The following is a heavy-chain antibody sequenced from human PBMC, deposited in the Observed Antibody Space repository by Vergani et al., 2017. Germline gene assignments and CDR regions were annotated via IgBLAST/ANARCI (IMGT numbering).Heavy chain of an antibody. CDR3: AGDTNSWQRADY. CDR2: IYYSGST. J-gene: IGHJ4*02. Sequence: QVQLQESGPGLVKPSETLSLTCTVSNDSVSNTFYYWGWIRQTPGKGLEWIGSIYYSGSTNYNPSLKSRVTISVDTSKIQFSLRLTYVTAADTALYFCAGDTNSWQRADYWGRGTLVTVSS. CDR1: NDSVSNTFYY. D-gene: IGHD6-13*01. V-gene: IGHV4-39*07.